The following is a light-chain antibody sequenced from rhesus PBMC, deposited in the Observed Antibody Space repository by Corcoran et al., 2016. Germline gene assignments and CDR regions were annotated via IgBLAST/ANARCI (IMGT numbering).Light chain of an antibody. V-gene: IGKV1-74*01. CDR3: QHNYGTPLT. J-gene: IGKJ4*01. Sequence: DIQMTQSPSSLSASIGDRVTITCRTSDNVTNFLNWYQQKPGKAPKLLIYRTSPLQSWGPSRFSGSGSWTDYPFTITSLQAEDVATYYCQHNYGTPLTFGGGTKVEIK. CDR2: RTS. CDR1: DNVTNF.